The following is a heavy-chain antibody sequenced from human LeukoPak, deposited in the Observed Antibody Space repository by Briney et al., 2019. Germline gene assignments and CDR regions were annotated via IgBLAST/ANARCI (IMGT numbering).Heavy chain of an antibody. CDR1: GGSISSYY. CDR2: IYTSGST. V-gene: IGHV4-4*07. D-gene: IGHD3-3*02. J-gene: IGHJ6*02. CDR3: AASGRHFFAEGYYGMDV. Sequence: SETLSLTCTVSGGSISSYYWSWIRQPAGKGLEWIGRIYTSGSTNYNPSLKSRVTMSVDTSKNQFSLKLSSVTAADTAVYYCAASGRHFFAEGYYGMDVWGQGTTVTVS.